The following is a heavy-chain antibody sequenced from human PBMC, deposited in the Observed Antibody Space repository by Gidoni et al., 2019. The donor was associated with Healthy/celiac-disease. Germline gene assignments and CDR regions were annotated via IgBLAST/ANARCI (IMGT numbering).Heavy chain of an antibody. V-gene: IGHV3-33*01. CDR1: GFTFSRYG. D-gene: IGHD3-3*01. CDR3: ARDERARYYDFWSLGY. CDR2: IWYDGSNK. J-gene: IGHJ4*02. Sequence: QVQLVESGGGVVQPGRSLRLSCAASGFTFSRYGMHWVRQAPGKGLEWVAVIWYDGSNKYYADSVKGRFTISRDNSKNTLYLQMNSLRAEDTAVYYCARDERARYYDFWSLGYWGQGTLVTVSS.